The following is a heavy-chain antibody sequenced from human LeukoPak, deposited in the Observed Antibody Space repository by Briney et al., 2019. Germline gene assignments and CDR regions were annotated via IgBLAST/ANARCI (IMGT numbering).Heavy chain of an antibody. D-gene: IGHD3-10*01. CDR1: GFTFASSW. CDR3: AREPGIGYAFDI. J-gene: IGHJ3*02. CDR2: IKEDGSER. Sequence: GGSLRLSCVFCGFTFASSWMTWVRQAPGKGLKWVANIKEDGSERHYVDSVKGRFTISRDNAKNSLYLQMNSLRAEDTAVYYCAREPGIGYAFDIWGQGTMVTVSS. V-gene: IGHV3-7*01.